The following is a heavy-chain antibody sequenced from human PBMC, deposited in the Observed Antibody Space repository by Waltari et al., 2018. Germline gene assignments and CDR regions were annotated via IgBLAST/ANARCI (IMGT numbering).Heavy chain of an antibody. CDR2: IYPRACT. D-gene: IGHD6-19*01. CDR3: ARSIASAGPWGLDY. J-gene: IGHJ4*02. CDR1: GETFSGHY. V-gene: IGHV4-34*01. Sequence: QVQLQQWGAGLLKPSETLALTCAVYGETFSGHYWSWIRQSPGKGLEGIGEIYPRACTNHNPSLKSRGTISVDMTRKRVSQQLPSVTAADAAVYYCARSIASAGPWGLDYWGQGTRVTVSS.